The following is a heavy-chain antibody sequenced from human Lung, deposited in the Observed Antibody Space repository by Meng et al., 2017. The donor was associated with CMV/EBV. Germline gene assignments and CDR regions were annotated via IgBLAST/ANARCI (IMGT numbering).Heavy chain of an antibody. CDR3: AKACSSTSCLAAYYYYGMDV. CDR1: GFTFSSYS. J-gene: IGHJ6*02. Sequence: ESXKISXAASGFTFSSYSMNWVRQAPGKGLEWVSYISSSSSTIYYADSVKGRFTISRDNAKNSLYLQMNSLRAEDTAVYYCAKACSSTSCLAAYYYYGMDVWGQGTTVXVSS. V-gene: IGHV3-48*04. CDR2: ISSSSSTI. D-gene: IGHD2-2*01.